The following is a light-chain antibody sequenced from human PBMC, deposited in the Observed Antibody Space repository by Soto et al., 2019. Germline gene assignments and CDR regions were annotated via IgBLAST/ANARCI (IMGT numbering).Light chain of an antibody. J-gene: IGLJ2*01. CDR2: DVS. V-gene: IGLV2-14*01. CDR3: SSYTSTSTLV. Sequence: QSVLTQPASVSGSPGQSITISCTGTSSDVGGYNYVSWYQQHPGKAPKLMIYDVSNRPSEVSNRFSGSKSGNTASLTISGLQAEDEADYYCSSYTSTSTLVFGGGTKLTVL. CDR1: SSDVGGYNY.